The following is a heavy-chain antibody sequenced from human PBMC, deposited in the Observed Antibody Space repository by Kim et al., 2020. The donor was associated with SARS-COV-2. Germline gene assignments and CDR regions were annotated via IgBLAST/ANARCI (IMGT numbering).Heavy chain of an antibody. J-gene: IGHJ4*02. CDR1: GFTFSSYG. Sequence: GGSLRLSCAASGFTFSSYGMHWVRQAPGKGLEWVAVISYDGSNKYYADSVKGRFTISRDNSKNTLYLQMNSLRAEDTAVYYCAKGPSTGGYSNGADQEIDYWGQETLVTVSS. CDR2: ISYDGSNK. V-gene: IGHV3-30*18. CDR3: AKGPSTGGYSNGADQEIDY. D-gene: IGHD5-18*01.